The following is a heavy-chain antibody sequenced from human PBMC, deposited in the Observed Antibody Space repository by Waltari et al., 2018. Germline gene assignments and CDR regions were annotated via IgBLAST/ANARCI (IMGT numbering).Heavy chain of an antibody. CDR3: AKVGYGYSSSWYDY. D-gene: IGHD6-13*01. Sequence: QVQLVESGGGVVQPGRSLRLSFAASGFTFSSYGMPWVRQAPGKGLEWVAVIWYDGRNKYYADSGKGRFTISRDNSKNTLYLQMNSLRAEDMAVYYCAKVGYGYSSSWYDYWGQGTLVTVSS. J-gene: IGHJ4*02. CDR2: IWYDGRNK. V-gene: IGHV3-33*06. CDR1: GFTFSSYG.